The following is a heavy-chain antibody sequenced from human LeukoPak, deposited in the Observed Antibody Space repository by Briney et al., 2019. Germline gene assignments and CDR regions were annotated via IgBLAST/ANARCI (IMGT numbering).Heavy chain of an antibody. CDR3: ARRRTLPYYYDSSGYYYPLGARGYFDY. V-gene: IGHV4-39*01. Sequence: PSETLSLTCTVSGGSISSSSYYWGWIRQPPGKGLEWIGSIYYSGSTYYNPSLKSRVTISVDTSKNQFSLKLSSVTAADTAVYYCARRRTLPYYYDSSGYYYPLGARGYFDYWGQGTLVTVSS. D-gene: IGHD3-22*01. J-gene: IGHJ4*02. CDR2: IYYSGST. CDR1: GGSISSSSYY.